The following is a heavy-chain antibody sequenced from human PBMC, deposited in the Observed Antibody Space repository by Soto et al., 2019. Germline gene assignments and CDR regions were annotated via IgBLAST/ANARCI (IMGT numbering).Heavy chain of an antibody. J-gene: IGHJ4*02. V-gene: IGHV1-46*01. CDR1: GYTFTDYY. D-gene: IGHD2-8*01. CDR2: INASGGST. Sequence: QVQLVQSGAEVQKPGASVKVSCKASGYTFTDYYIHWVRQAPGQGLAWMGMINASGGSTDYAQKFRGRVTMTRSTATGTVYMELSSLRAEDTAVYYCASPPCRGCINAVSYPFDYWGQGTLVTVSS. CDR3: ASPPCRGCINAVSYPFDY.